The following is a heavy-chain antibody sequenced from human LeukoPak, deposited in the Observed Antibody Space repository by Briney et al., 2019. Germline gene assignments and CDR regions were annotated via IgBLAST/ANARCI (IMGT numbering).Heavy chain of an antibody. Sequence: SQTQSLTCTVSGGSISSGGYYCSWLRQHPGKGLEWIGYIYYSGSTYYNPSLKSRVTMSVDTSENQFSLKLSSVTAADTAVYYCATTVGSYFDYWSQGTLVTVSS. CDR1: GGSISSGGYY. J-gene: IGHJ4*02. V-gene: IGHV4-31*03. CDR3: ATTVGSYFDY. D-gene: IGHD3-16*01. CDR2: IYYSGST.